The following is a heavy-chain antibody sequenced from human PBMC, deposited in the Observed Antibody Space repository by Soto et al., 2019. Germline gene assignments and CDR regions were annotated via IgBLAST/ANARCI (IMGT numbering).Heavy chain of an antibody. CDR3: ARLVAVGAGWFDP. V-gene: IGHV4-59*08. CDR1: GGSISSYY. CDR2: IYYSGST. D-gene: IGHD2-15*01. Sequence: PSETLSLTCTVSGGSISSYYWSWIRQPPGKGLEWIGYIYYSGSTNYNPSLKSRVTISVDTSKKQFSLKLSSVTAADTAVYYCARLVAVGAGWFDPWGQGTLVTVSS. J-gene: IGHJ5*02.